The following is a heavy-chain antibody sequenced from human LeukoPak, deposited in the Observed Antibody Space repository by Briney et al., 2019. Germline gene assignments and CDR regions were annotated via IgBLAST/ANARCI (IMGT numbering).Heavy chain of an antibody. CDR3: ARLYDSSGYTNWLDP. J-gene: IGHJ5*02. CDR2: IYYSGSS. Sequence: SETLSLTCTVSGGSISSHYWSWIRQPPGKGLEWIGYIYYSGSSKYNPSLKSRVTISVDTSKNQFSLKLSSVTAADAAVYYCARLYDSSGYTNWLDPWGQGTLVTVSS. D-gene: IGHD3-22*01. CDR1: GGSISSHY. V-gene: IGHV4-59*11.